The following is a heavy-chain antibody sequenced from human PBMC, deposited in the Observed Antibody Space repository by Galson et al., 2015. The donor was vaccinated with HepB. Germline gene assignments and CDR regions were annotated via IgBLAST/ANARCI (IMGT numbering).Heavy chain of an antibody. Sequence: SLRLSCAASEFTFSSCVMQWVRQAPGKGLEWVALISNDGTNQYYADSVKGRFSVSRENSKNTLYLQMNSLRAEDTAVYYCARGVRSGSWYSGDWGQGTLVTVSS. CDR3: ARGVRSGSWYSGD. CDR1: EFTFSSCV. J-gene: IGHJ4*02. V-gene: IGHV3-30-3*01. CDR2: ISNDGTNQ. D-gene: IGHD6-13*01.